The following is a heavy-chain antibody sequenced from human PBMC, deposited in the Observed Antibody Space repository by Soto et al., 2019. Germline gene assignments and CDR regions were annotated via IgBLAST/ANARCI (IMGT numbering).Heavy chain of an antibody. CDR1: GYSFTSYW. V-gene: IGHV5-10-1*01. CDR2: IDPSDSYT. J-gene: IGHJ6*04. D-gene: IGHD3-10*01. CDR3: ARHPRGRYYGDYYYCCRSV. Sequence: VESLKISCKGSGYSFTSYWISWVRQMPGKGLEWMGRIDPSDSYTNYSPSFQGHVTISADKSISTAYLQWSSLKASDTAMYYCARHPRGRYYGDYYYCCRSVRGTVHTVTFSS.